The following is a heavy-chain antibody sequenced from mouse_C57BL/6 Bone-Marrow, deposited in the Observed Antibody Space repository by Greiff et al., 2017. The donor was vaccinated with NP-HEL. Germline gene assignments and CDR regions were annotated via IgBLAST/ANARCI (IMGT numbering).Heavy chain of an antibody. J-gene: IGHJ4*01. CDR1: GFSFNTYA. V-gene: IGHV10-1*01. CDR2: IRSKSNNYAT. D-gene: IGHD2-5*01. Sequence: EVKLMESGGGLVQPKGSLKLSCAASGFSFNTYAMNWVRQAPGKGLEWVARIRSKSNNYATYYADSVKDRFTISIDDSESMLYLQMNNLKTEDTAMYYCVRTYYSNCHYAMDYWGQGTSVTVSS. CDR3: VRTYYSNCHYAMDY.